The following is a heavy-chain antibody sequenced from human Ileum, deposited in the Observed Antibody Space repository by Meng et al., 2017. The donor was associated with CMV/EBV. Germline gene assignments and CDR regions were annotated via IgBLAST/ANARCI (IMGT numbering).Heavy chain of an antibody. CDR1: GFRFSSFG. Sequence: AASGFRFSSFGVPWVRQAPGKGLEWVAGISYDGSYIRYADSVRGRFTISRDNSKSTLFLQMNSLRPEDTAVYYSTKYCGGDCYRGNDWGQGTLVTVSS. CDR3: TKYCGGDCYRGND. J-gene: IGHJ4*02. D-gene: IGHD2-21*02. V-gene: IGHV3-30*18. CDR2: ISYDGSYI.